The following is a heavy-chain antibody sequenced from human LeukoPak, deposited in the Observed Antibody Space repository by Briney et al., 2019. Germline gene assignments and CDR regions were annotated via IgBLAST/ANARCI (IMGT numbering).Heavy chain of an antibody. CDR1: GGSISYYY. CDR2: IYYSGST. J-gene: IGHJ2*01. Sequence: KPSETLSLTCSVSGGSISYYYWSWIRLPPGKGLEWIGYIYYSGSTNFNPSLKSRVTISVDTSKNQFSLRLSSVTAADTAVYYCARRPYWYFDLWGRGTLVTVSS. CDR3: ARRPYWYFDL. D-gene: IGHD6-6*01. V-gene: IGHV4-59*12.